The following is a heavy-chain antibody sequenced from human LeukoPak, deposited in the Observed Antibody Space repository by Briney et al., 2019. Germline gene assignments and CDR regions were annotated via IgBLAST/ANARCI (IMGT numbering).Heavy chain of an antibody. Sequence: GGSLRLSCAASGFSFRDYGMLWVRQAPGKGLEWVAAIWYDGTLKYYGDSVKGRFTISRDNAKSTLYLQMNSLGAEDTGVYHCAKGGGQTFLSYIDVWGKGTTVTVS. V-gene: IGHV3-33*06. D-gene: IGHD2-15*01. CDR2: IWYDGTLK. CDR3: AKGGGQTFLSYIDV. CDR1: GFSFRDYG. J-gene: IGHJ6*03.